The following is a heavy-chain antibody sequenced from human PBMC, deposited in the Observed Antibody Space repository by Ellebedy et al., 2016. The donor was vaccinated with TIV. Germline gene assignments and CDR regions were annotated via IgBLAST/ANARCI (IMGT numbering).Heavy chain of an antibody. V-gene: IGHV3-33*08. D-gene: IGHD3-3*01. J-gene: IGHJ5*02. CDR1: GFTFSRDG. Sequence: PGGSLRLSCAVSGFTFSRDGMHWVRQAPGKGLEWVAVIWHDGSKKYYADSVKGRFTISRDNSKDTLYRPMNTLRAEDTAVYYCARDWSGYFDPWGQGTLVTVSS. CDR3: ARDWSGYFDP. CDR2: IWHDGSKK.